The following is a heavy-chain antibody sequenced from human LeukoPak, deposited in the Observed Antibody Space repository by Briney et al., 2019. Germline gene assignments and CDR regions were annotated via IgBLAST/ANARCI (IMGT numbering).Heavy chain of an antibody. CDR3: ARSYHHRRPDSSGYYIEHFDY. D-gene: IGHD3-22*01. CDR1: GFTFSSYA. V-gene: IGHV3-30*04. Sequence: GGSLRLSCAASGFTFSSYAMHWVRQAPGKGLEWVAVISYDGSNKYYADSVKGRFTISRDNSKNTLYLQMNSLRAEDTAVYYCARSYHHRRPDSSGYYIEHFDYWGQGTLVTVSS. CDR2: ISYDGSNK. J-gene: IGHJ4*02.